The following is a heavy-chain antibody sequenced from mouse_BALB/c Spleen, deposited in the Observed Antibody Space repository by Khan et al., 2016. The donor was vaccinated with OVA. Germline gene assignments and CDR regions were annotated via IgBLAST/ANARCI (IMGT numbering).Heavy chain of an antibody. D-gene: IGHD1-1*01. CDR1: GFTFSTYG. CDR3: TRLAYYYNSEGLAY. J-gene: IGHJ3*01. Sequence: AVSGFTFSTYGMSWVRQTPDMRLEWVATISTGGHYTYYPDSVKGRFTISRDNAMNTLYLQMSILKSEDTAIYYCTRLAYYYNSEGLAYWGQGTLVAVSA. V-gene: IGHV5-6*01. CDR2: ISTGGHYT.